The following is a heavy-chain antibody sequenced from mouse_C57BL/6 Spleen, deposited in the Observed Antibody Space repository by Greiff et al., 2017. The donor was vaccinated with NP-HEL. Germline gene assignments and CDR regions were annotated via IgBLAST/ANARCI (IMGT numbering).Heavy chain of an antibody. CDR3: ARENYGYDGYAMDY. CDR1: GYSITSGSY. J-gene: IGHJ4*01. D-gene: IGHD2-2*01. CDR2: ISYDGSN. Sequence: EVKLLESGPGLVKPSQSLSLSCSVTGYSITSGSYWNWIRQFPGNKLEWMGYISYDGSNHYNPSLKNRITITRDTSKNQFFLKLNSVTTEDTATYYCARENYGYDGYAMDYWGQGTSVTVSS. V-gene: IGHV3-6*01.